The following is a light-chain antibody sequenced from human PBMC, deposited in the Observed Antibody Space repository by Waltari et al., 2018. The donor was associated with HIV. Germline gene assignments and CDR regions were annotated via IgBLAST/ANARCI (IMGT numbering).Light chain of an antibody. CDR2: DVN. CDR1: HSDIGTYDY. Sequence: QSALTQPRSVSGSPGQSVTVSCTGSHSDIGTYDYVPWYQQYPDKAPKLIIYDVNSRPLGVPDRFSGSKSGNTAYLTISGLQAADEADYYCCSYAGSYTHIVLFGGGTKLTVL. CDR3: CSYAGSYTHIVL. J-gene: IGLJ2*01. V-gene: IGLV2-11*01.